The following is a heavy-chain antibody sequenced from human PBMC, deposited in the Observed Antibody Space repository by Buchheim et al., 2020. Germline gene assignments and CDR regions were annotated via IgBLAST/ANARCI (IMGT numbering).Heavy chain of an antibody. V-gene: IGHV3-48*03. D-gene: IGHD3-10*01. J-gene: IGHJ6*02. CDR3: AILWFGELLPYCYYGMDV. CDR1: GFTFSSYE. CDR2: ISSSGSTI. Sequence: EVQLVESGGGLVQPGGSLRLSCAASGFTFSSYEMNWVRQAPGKGLEWVSYISSSGSTIYYADSVKGRFTISRDNAKNSLYLQMSSLRAEDTAVYYCAILWFGELLPYCYYGMDVWGQGTT.